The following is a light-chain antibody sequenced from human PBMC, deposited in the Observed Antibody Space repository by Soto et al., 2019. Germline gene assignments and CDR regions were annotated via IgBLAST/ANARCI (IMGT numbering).Light chain of an antibody. CDR2: DGS. Sequence: EIVLTQSPATLSLSPGERATLSCRASQSVSRYLAWYQQKPGQAPRLLIYDGSNRATGIPAIFSGSGSGTDFTLTISNLEPEDFAVYYCQQRSNWPWTFGQGPKVEIK. V-gene: IGKV3-11*01. CDR1: QSVSRY. CDR3: QQRSNWPWT. J-gene: IGKJ1*01.